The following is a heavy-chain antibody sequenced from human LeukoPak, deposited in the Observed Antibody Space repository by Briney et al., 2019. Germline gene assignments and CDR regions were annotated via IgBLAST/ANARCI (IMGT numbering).Heavy chain of an antibody. CDR2: INHSGST. V-gene: IGHV4-34*09. Sequence: SETLSLTCAVYGGSFSGYYWSWIRQPPGKGLEWIGEINHSGSTNYNPSLKSRVTISVDTSKNQFSLKLSSVTAADTAVYYCARGAAEYYGSGSYYNYWGQGTLVTVSS. D-gene: IGHD3-10*01. CDR3: ARGAAEYYGSGSYYNY. J-gene: IGHJ4*02. CDR1: GGSFSGYY.